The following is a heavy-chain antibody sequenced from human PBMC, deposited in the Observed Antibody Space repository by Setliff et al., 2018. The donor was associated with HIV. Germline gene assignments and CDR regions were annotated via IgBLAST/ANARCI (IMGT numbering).Heavy chain of an antibody. D-gene: IGHD6-19*01. CDR2: FSADGSA. J-gene: IGHJ6*03. Sequence: PSETLSLTCTVSGDSVNNDYYYWTWIRQPAAKGLEWIGRFSADGSANYNPSLKGRVSISVDSSNNEFSLHLKYLTAADTAVYYCARVPSSGWYGGHHYMDVWGKGATVTVSS. CDR3: ARVPSSGWYGGHHYMDV. CDR1: GDSVNNDYYY. V-gene: IGHV4-61*02.